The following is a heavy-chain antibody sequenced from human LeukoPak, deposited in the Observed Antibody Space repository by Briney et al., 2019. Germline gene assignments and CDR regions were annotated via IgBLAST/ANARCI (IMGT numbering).Heavy chain of an antibody. V-gene: IGHV3-66*01. J-gene: IGHJ4*02. CDR1: GFTVSSNY. CDR3: AREGIYYDSSGYYREAYFDY. Sequence: GSLRLSCAASGFTVSSNYMSWVRQAPGKGLEWVSVIYSGGSTYYADSVKGRFTISRDNSKNTLYLQMNSLRAEDTAVYYCAREGIYYDSSGYYREAYFDYWGQGTLVTVSS. CDR2: IYSGGST. D-gene: IGHD3-22*01.